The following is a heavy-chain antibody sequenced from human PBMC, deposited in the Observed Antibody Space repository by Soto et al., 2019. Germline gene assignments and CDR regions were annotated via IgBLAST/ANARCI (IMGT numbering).Heavy chain of an antibody. Sequence: ASVKVSCKASGYTFTSYGISWVRQAPGQGLEWMGWISAYNGNTNYAQKLQGSVTMTTATSTSKAYMELRSLRSDDTAVYYCARALYSGYDPSYFDYWGQGTLVTVSS. D-gene: IGHD5-12*01. J-gene: IGHJ4*02. V-gene: IGHV1-18*01. CDR1: GYTFTSYG. CDR2: ISAYNGNT. CDR3: ARALYSGYDPSYFDY.